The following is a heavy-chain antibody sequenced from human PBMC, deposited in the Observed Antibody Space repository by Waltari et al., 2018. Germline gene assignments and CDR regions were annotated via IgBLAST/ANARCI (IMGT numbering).Heavy chain of an antibody. J-gene: IGHJ4*02. CDR3: VTSRDAAGND. CDR2: INHDGSGK. CDR1: GFTFTNYW. Sequence: EVQLVESGGGLVQPGGSLRLSCATSGFTFTNYWMSWVRQAPGKGLEWLANINHDGSGKFFLGSVKGRFTIARDNAKKSVYLQMNSLTGEDTAVYYCVTSRDAAGNDWGQGTLVTVSS. D-gene: IGHD6-13*01. V-gene: IGHV3-7*01.